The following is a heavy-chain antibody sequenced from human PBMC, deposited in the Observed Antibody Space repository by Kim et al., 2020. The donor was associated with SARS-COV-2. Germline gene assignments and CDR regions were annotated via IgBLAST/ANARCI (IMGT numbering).Heavy chain of an antibody. Sequence: GGSLRLSCAASGFTFSDYYMSWIRQAPGKGLEWVSYISSSGSTIYYADSVKGRFTISRDNAKNSLYLQMNSLRAEDTAVYYCARGISSAGYYDFWSGYYPNWFDPWGQGTLVTVSS. CDR2: ISSSGSTI. D-gene: IGHD3-3*01. CDR1: GFTFSDYY. V-gene: IGHV3-11*01. CDR3: ARGISSAGYYDFWSGYYPNWFDP. J-gene: IGHJ5*02.